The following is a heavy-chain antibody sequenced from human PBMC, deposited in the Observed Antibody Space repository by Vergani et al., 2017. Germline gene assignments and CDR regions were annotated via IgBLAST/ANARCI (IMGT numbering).Heavy chain of an antibody. Sequence: QVQLVQSGAEMKKPGASVKVSCKASGYNFTSFDINWVRLATGQGLEWMGWMNPKSGNTAYAAKFQGRITMTRDSSTDTAYMEMKSLRSEDTATYFCARGVLDSKYRHNWFGPWGQGTVVTVSS. CDR2: MNPKSGNT. CDR1: GYNFTSFD. CDR3: ARGVLDSKYRHNWFGP. J-gene: IGHJ5*02. D-gene: IGHD3/OR15-3a*01. V-gene: IGHV1-8*01.